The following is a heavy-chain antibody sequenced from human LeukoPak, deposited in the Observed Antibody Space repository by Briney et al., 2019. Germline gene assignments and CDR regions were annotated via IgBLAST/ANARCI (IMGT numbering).Heavy chain of an antibody. CDR2: IYYSGST. V-gene: IGHV4-61*01. D-gene: IGHD6-13*01. Sequence: SETLSLTCTVSGGSVSSGSYYWSWIRQPPGKGLEWIGYIYYSGSTNYNPSLKSRVTISVDTSKNQFSLKLSSVTAADTAVYYCARDHRYSSSWYYWGQGTLVTVS. CDR1: GGSVSSGSYY. CDR3: ARDHRYSSSWYY. J-gene: IGHJ4*02.